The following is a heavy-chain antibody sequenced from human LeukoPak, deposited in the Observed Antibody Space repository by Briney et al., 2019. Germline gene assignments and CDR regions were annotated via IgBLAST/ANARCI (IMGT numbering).Heavy chain of an antibody. V-gene: IGHV3-30*01. Sequence: GGSLRLSCAASGFTFSSYAMHWVRQAPGKGLEWVAVISYDGSNKYYADSVKGRFTISRDNSKNTLYLQMNSLRAEDTAVYYCARDGCITIFGVVITTYYYMDVWGKGTTVTVSS. D-gene: IGHD3-3*01. CDR2: ISYDGSNK. J-gene: IGHJ6*03. CDR3: ARDGCITIFGVVITTYYYMDV. CDR1: GFTFSSYA.